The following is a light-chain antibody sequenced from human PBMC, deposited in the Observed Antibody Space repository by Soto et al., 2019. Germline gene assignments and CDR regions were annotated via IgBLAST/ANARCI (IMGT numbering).Light chain of an antibody. CDR1: QSLRSRY. J-gene: IGKJ1*01. CDR2: GVS. CDR3: QQYDTSPRT. V-gene: IGKV3-20*01. Sequence: VLSQCPHPLSLSPGQAATLSCMASQSLRSRYLAWYQQKAGQAPRLLIYGVSTRATGIPDRFSGSGSGTDFTPTISRLEPEDFAVYYCQQYDTSPRTFGQGTRVDIQ.